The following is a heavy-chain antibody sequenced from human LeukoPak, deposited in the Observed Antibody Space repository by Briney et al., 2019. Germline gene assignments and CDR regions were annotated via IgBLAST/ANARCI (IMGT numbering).Heavy chain of an antibody. J-gene: IGHJ2*01. CDR2: ISSDGNTK. CDR3: AKDRTVGASYWYFDL. Sequence: GGSLRLSCAASGFTFSSYAMHWVRQAPGKGLEWAAVISSDGNTKYYADSVEGRFTISRDSSKNTLFLHMNTLRAEDTAIYYCAKDRTVGASYWYFDLWGRGTLVTVSS. CDR1: GFTFSSYA. D-gene: IGHD1-26*01. V-gene: IGHV3-30-3*01.